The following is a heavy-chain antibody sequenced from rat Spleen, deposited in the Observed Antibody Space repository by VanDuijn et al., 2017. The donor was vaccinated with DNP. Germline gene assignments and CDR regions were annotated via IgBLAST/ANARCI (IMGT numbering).Heavy chain of an antibody. V-gene: IGHV3-1*01. Sequence: EVQLQESGPGLVKPSQSLSLTCSVTGYSITSNYWAWIRKSPGNKMEWMGYINYSGSTGHNPSLKSRSSITTDTSENHFFLHLNSVTTEDTAMYYCVSGGPGINQGNWFAYWGQGVTVTVSS. J-gene: IGHJ2*01. CDR3: VSGGPGINQGNWFAY. D-gene: IGHD1-4*01. CDR1: GYSITSNY. CDR2: INYSGST.